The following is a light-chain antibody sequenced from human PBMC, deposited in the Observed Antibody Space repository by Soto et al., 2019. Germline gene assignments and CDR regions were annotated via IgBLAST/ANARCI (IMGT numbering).Light chain of an antibody. Sequence: QSALTQPPSASGSPGQSVTISCTGTSSDVGGYTYVSWYQQHPGKAPKFIIYEVTKRPSGVPDRFSGSKSGNTASLTVTGLQAEDEADYYCSSYAGSNNYVVFGGGTKLTGL. J-gene: IGLJ2*01. V-gene: IGLV2-8*01. CDR1: SSDVGGYTY. CDR3: SSYAGSNNYVV. CDR2: EVT.